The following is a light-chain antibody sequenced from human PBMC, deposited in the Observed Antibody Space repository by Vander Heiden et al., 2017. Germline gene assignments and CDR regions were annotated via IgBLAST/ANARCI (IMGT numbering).Light chain of an antibody. Sequence: QSALTQPRSVSGSPGQSVTISCTGTSSDVGGYNYVSWYQQHPGKAPKLRMEEGRKRPSGVPERFSGAKSGNTASLKPYGRQAEDEADDYCCSYEGSYTLDVVFGGGTKLPVL. CDR1: SSDVGGYNY. V-gene: IGLV2-11*01. CDR2: EGR. J-gene: IGLJ2*01. CDR3: CSYEGSYTLDVV.